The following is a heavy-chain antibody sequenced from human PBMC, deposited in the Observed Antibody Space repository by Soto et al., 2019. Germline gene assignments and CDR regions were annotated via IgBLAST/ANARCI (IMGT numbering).Heavy chain of an antibody. J-gene: IGHJ4*02. D-gene: IGHD3-9*01. CDR3: ARGLYFSFDY. Sequence: ASETLSLTCTVSGGSVSSGSYYWSWIRQPPGKGLEWIGYIYYSGSTNYNPSLKSRVTISVDTSKNQFSLKLSSVTAADTAVYYCARGLYFSFDYWGQGTLVTVSS. CDR1: GGSVSSGSYY. CDR2: IYYSGST. V-gene: IGHV4-61*01.